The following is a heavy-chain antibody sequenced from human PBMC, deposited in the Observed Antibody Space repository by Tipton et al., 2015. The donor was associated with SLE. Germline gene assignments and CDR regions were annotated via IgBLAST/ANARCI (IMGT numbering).Heavy chain of an antibody. Sequence: TLSLTCTVSGGSISSGSYYWSWIRQPAGKGLEWIGYIYYSGSTYYNPSLKSRVTISVDTSKNQFSLKLSSVTAADTAVYYCARDPFGAYYGDYEGFWGQGTLVTVTS. J-gene: IGHJ4*02. CDR1: GGSISSGSYY. D-gene: IGHD4-17*01. CDR2: IYYSGST. CDR3: ARDPFGAYYGDYEGF. V-gene: IGHV4-31*03.